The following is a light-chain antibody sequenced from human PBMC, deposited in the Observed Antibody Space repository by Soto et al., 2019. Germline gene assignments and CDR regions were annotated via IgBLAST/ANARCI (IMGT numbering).Light chain of an antibody. CDR3: QQYSDWKT. J-gene: IGKJ2*01. Sequence: ETVMTQSPATLSVSPGERATLSCRASRNVGRKLAWYQQKPGQAPRLLISDASTRATGIPARFSGSGSGTEFTLTISSLQSEDFAVYYCQQYSDWKTFGQGTKLEIK. CDR2: DAS. V-gene: IGKV3-15*01. CDR1: RNVGRK.